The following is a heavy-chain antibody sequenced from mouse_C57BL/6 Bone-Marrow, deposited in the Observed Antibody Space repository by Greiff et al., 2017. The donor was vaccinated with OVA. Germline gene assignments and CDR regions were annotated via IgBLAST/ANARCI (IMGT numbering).Heavy chain of an antibody. D-gene: IGHD2-3*01. Sequence: QVQLKESGAELMKPGASVKLSCKATGYTFTGYWIEWVKQRPGHGLEWIGEILPGSGSANYNEKFKGKATFTADTSSNTAYMQLSSLTTEDSDIYYWGRWGGGDGYDFDYWGQGTTLTVSS. V-gene: IGHV1-9*01. CDR1: GYTFTGYW. CDR2: ILPGSGSA. CDR3: GRWGGGDGYDFDY. J-gene: IGHJ2*01.